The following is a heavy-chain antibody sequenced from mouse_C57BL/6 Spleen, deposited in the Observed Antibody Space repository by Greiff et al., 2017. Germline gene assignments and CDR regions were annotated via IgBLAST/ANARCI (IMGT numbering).Heavy chain of an antibody. J-gene: IGHJ4*01. CDR1: GYTFTSYW. CDR2: IDPSDSET. Sequence: QVQLKQSGAELVRPGSSVKLSCKASGYTFTSYWMHWVKQRPIQGLEWIGNIDPSDSETHYNQKFKDKATLTVDKSSSTAYMQLSSLTSEDSAVYYCALLPYAMDYWGQGTSVTVSS. D-gene: IGHD1-1*01. CDR3: ALLPYAMDY. V-gene: IGHV1-52*01.